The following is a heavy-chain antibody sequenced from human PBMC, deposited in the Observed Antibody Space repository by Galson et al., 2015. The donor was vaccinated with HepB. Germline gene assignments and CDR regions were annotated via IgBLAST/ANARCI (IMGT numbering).Heavy chain of an antibody. D-gene: IGHD2/OR15-2a*01. CDR1: GITFSDYY. CDR2: ISSSGSTK. Sequence: SLRLSCAASGITFSDYYMSWIRQAPGKGLEWISYISSSGSTKSYADSVKGRFTISRDNAKNSLYLQMYSLRAEDTAVYYCARATLRWFDPWGQGTLVTVSS. J-gene: IGHJ5*02. V-gene: IGHV3-11*01. CDR3: ARATLRWFDP.